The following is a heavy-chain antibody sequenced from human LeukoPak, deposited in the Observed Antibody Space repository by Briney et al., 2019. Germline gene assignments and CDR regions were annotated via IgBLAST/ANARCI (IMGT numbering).Heavy chain of an antibody. D-gene: IGHD3-3*01. CDR1: GGSISSGSYY. Sequence: PSETLSLTCTVSGGSISSGSYYWSWIRQPAGKGLEWIGRIYISGSTNYNPSLKSRVTISVDTSKNQFSLKLSSVTAADTAVYYCARDRGDFWSGYYVGFDPWGQGTLVTVSS. CDR2: IYISGST. J-gene: IGHJ5*02. V-gene: IGHV4-61*02. CDR3: ARDRGDFWSGYYVGFDP.